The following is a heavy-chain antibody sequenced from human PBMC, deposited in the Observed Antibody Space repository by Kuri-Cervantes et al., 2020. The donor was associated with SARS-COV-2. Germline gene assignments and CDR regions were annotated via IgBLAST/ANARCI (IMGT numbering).Heavy chain of an antibody. Sequence: SETLSLTCTVSGGSISSSSYYWGWIRQPPGKGLEWIGSIYYSGSTYYNPSLKSRVTISVDTSKNQFSLKLSSVTAADTAVYYCARDLTVTTALGYWGQGTLVTVSS. J-gene: IGHJ4*02. CDR1: GGSISSSSYY. CDR3: ARDLTVTTALGY. V-gene: IGHV4-39*02. CDR2: IYYSGST. D-gene: IGHD4-17*01.